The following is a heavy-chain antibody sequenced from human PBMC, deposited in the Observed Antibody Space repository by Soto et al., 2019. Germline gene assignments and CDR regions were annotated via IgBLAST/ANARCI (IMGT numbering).Heavy chain of an antibody. Sequence: QVQLQESGPGLVKPSQTLSLTCTVSGGSISSGDYYWSWIRQPPAKGLEWIGYIYYSGSTYYNPSLKRRVTISVDTSKNQFSLKLSSVTAADTGVYYCARDKGEAGSYYYYGMDVWGQGTTVTVSS. J-gene: IGHJ6*02. V-gene: IGHV4-30-4*01. D-gene: IGHD3-16*01. CDR2: IYYSGST. CDR3: ARDKGEAGSYYYYGMDV. CDR1: GGSISSGDYY.